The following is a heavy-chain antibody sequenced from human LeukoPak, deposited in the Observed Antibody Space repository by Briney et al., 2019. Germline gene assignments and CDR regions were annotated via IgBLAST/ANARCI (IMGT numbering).Heavy chain of an antibody. CDR2: IHYSGST. D-gene: IGHD4-23*01. Sequence: SETLSLTCTVSGGSIRSDYWSWVRQPPRKGLEWNGYIHYSGSTNYNASLKSRVTMSVDMSKNKFSLKLTSVTAADTAVYYCARLGRKTSVVPPDFDCWGQGTLVTVSS. V-gene: IGHV4-59*01. CDR3: ARLGRKTSVVPPDFDC. J-gene: IGHJ4*02. CDR1: GGSIRSDY.